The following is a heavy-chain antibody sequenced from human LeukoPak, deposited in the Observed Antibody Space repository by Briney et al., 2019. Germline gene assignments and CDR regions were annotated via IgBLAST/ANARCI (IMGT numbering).Heavy chain of an antibody. V-gene: IGHV1-8*01. CDR1: GYTFTSFE. Sequence: GSVKVSCKASGYTFTSFEINWVRQATGQGLEWMGWVDPNSGKTGYAQKFQGRVTMTKNTSMNTAYMELSSLKSDDTAVYYCARGPHDGTTDYWGQGTLVTVSS. D-gene: IGHD1-1*01. J-gene: IGHJ4*02. CDR3: ARGPHDGTTDY. CDR2: VDPNSGKT.